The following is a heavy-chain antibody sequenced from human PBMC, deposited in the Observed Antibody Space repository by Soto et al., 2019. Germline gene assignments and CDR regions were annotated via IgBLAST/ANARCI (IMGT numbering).Heavy chain of an antibody. CDR1: GFTFSSYS. D-gene: IGHD1-26*01. Sequence: GGSLRLSCAASGFTFSSYSMNWVRQAPGKGLEWVSSISSSSSYIYYADSVKGRFTISRDNAKSSLYLQMNSLRAEDTAVYYCARDLGELVSFDYWGQGXLVTVSS. CDR3: ARDLGELVSFDY. V-gene: IGHV3-21*01. CDR2: ISSSSSYI. J-gene: IGHJ4*02.